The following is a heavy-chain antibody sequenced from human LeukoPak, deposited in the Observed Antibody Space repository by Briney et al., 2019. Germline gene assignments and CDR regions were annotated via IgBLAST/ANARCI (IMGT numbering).Heavy chain of an antibody. J-gene: IGHJ4*02. CDR2: ISTSSSYI. D-gene: IGHD1-7*01. CDR1: AFTFSSYS. CDR3: WLSRQVSDWDYVY. V-gene: IGHV3-21*01. Sequence: GGSLRLSCAASAFTFSSYSMNWVRQAPGKGLEWVSSISTSSSYIYYADSVKGRFTISRDNAKNSLYLQMNSLRAEDTAVYYLWLSRQVSDWDYVYWGEGTLVTVSS.